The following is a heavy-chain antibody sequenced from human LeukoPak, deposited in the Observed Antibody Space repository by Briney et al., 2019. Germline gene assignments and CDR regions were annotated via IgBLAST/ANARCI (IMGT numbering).Heavy chain of an antibody. Sequence: PGGSLRLSCAASGFTFSSYGMHWVRQTPGKGLEWVAFIRYDGSNKYYADSVKGRFTISRDNSKNTLYLQMNSLRAEDTAVYYCARGLPPNYYYYMDVWGKGTTVTISS. CDR3: ARGLPPNYYYYMDV. J-gene: IGHJ6*03. V-gene: IGHV3-30*02. CDR1: GFTFSSYG. CDR2: IRYDGSNK.